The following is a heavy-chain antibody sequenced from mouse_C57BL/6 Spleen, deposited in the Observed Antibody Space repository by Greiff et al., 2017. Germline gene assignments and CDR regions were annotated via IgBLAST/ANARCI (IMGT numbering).Heavy chain of an antibody. CDR2: IDPSDSET. V-gene: IGHV1-52*01. CDR3: ARRDYYGSSYAMDY. D-gene: IGHD1-1*01. J-gene: IGHJ4*01. Sequence: QVQLQQPGAELVRPGSSVKLSCKASGYTFTSYWMHWVKQRPIQGLEWIGNIDPSDSETHYNQKFKDKATLTVDKSSSTAYMQLSSLTSEDSAVYYGARRDYYGSSYAMDYWGQGTSVTVSS. CDR1: GYTFTSYW.